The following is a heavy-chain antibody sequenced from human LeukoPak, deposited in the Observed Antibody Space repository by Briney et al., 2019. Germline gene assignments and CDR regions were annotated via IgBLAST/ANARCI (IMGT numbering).Heavy chain of an antibody. V-gene: IGHV3-48*02. CDR3: ASRDYFDY. CDR1: GFTFSTKS. J-gene: IGHJ4*02. Sequence: QLGGSQRLSCAVSGFTFSTKSMNWVRQAPGKGLEWVSYITADRGTTYYADSVKGRFTISRDNAKNSLYLQMNSLRDEDTAVYYCASRDYFDYWGQGTLVTVSS. CDR2: ITADRGTT.